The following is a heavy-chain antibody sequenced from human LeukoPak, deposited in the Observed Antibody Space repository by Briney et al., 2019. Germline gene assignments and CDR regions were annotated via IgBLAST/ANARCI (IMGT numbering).Heavy chain of an antibody. J-gene: IGHJ4*02. D-gene: IGHD1-26*01. CDR2: IYYSGST. V-gene: IGHV4-59*08. CDR3: AVGATENFDY. Sequence: SETLSLTCTVSGGSISSYYWSWIRQPPGKGLEWIGYIYYSGSTNYNPSLKSRVTISVDTSKNQFSLKLSSVTAADTAVYYCAVGATENFDYWGQGTLVTVSS. CDR1: GGSISSYY.